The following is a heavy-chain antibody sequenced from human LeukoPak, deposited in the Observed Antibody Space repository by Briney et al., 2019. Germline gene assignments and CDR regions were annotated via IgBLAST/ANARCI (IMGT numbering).Heavy chain of an antibody. CDR1: GGSISSSRYY. J-gene: IGHJ6*03. Sequence: SETLSLTCTVSGGSISSSRYYWGWIRQPPGKGLEWIGSIYYSGSTLYNPSLKSRVTISVGTSKNQFSLKLSSVTAADTAVYYCARVPRSYYYYYYMDVWGKGTTVTVSS. CDR2: IYYSGST. V-gene: IGHV4-39*07. CDR3: ARVPRSYYYYYYMDV.